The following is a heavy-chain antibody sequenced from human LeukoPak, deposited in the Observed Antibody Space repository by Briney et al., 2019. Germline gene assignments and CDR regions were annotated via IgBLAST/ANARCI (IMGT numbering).Heavy chain of an antibody. V-gene: IGHV3-23*01. CDR2: ISETVGIT. CDR1: GFTFSSYA. D-gene: IGHD6-19*01. Sequence: PGGSLRLSCAASGFTFSSYAMTWVRQAPGKGLEWVSVISETVGITYYADSVKGRFTVSRDNSENTVYLHMNSLRAEDTAVYYCTKSRGIYDNSGWRTFDYWGQGALVSVSS. J-gene: IGHJ4*02. CDR3: TKSRGIYDNSGWRTFDY.